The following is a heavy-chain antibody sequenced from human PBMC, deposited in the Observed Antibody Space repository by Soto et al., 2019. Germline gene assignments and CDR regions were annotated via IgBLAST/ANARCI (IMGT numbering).Heavy chain of an antibody. CDR1: GCSISGYD. D-gene: IGHD3-22*01. Sequence: SEALSVTCTVYGCSISGYDCSWIRKPPGKGLEWIGEINHSGSTNYNPSLKSRVTISVDTSKTEFSLKLGSVTAADSAVYYCPRGPWYHDPSGYWETNYYYVMDAGAQG. CDR2: INHSGST. CDR3: PRGPWYHDPSGYWETNYYYVMDA. J-gene: IGHJ6*02. V-gene: IGHV4-34*01.